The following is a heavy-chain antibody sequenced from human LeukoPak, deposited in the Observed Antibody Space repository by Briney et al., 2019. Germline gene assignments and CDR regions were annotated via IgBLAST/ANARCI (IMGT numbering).Heavy chain of an antibody. CDR3: ARGIRKDVLLWFGESLNPEAHLDY. Sequence: SETLSLTCTVSGGSISSGGYYWSWIRQPPGKGLEWIGYIYHSGSTYYNPSLKSRVTISVDRSKNQFSLKLSSVTAADTAVYYCARGIRKDVLLWFGESLNPEAHLDYWGQGTLVTVSS. D-gene: IGHD3-10*01. CDR1: GGSISSGGYY. V-gene: IGHV4-30-2*01. J-gene: IGHJ4*02. CDR2: IYHSGST.